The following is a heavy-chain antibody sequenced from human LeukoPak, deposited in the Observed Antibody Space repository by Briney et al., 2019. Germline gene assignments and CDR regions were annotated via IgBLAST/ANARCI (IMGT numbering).Heavy chain of an antibody. CDR2: IYSGGST. CDR3: ARVTSDYGDYHYFDY. D-gene: IGHD4-17*01. V-gene: IGHV3-53*01. CDR1: GFTVSSNY. Sequence: GGSLRLSCAASGFTVSSNYMSWVRQAPGKGLEWVPVIYSGGSTYYADSVKGRFTISRDNSKNTLYLQMNSLRAEDTAVYYCARVTSDYGDYHYFDYWGQGTLVTVSS. J-gene: IGHJ4*02.